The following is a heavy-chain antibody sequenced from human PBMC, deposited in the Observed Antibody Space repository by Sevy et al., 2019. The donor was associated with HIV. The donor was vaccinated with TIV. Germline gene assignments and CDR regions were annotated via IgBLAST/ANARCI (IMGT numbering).Heavy chain of an antibody. CDR1: GFTFSSYA. D-gene: IGHD3-10*01. CDR3: ARDHTMRGVANKRYYYYGMDV. J-gene: IGHJ6*02. CDR2: ISYDGSNK. Sequence: GGSLRLSCAASGFTFSSYAMHWVRQAPGKGLEWVAVISYDGSNKYYADSVKGRFTISRDNSKNTLYLQMNSLRAEDTAVYYCARDHTMRGVANKRYYYYGMDVWGQGTTVTVSS. V-gene: IGHV3-30-3*01.